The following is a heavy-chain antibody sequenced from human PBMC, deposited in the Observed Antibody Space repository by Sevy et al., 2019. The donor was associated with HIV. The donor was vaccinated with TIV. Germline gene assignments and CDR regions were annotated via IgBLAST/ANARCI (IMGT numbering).Heavy chain of an antibody. J-gene: IGHJ4*02. V-gene: IGHV5-51*01. Sequence: GESLKISCKGSGYSFTSYWIGWVRQMPGKGLEWMGIIYPGDSDTRYSQSFQGQVTISADKSISTAYLQWSSLKASDTAMYYCARPIGYCSSTSCYLDYWGQGTLVTVSS. CDR2: IYPGDSDT. CDR3: ARPIGYCSSTSCYLDY. CDR1: GYSFTSYW. D-gene: IGHD2-2*01.